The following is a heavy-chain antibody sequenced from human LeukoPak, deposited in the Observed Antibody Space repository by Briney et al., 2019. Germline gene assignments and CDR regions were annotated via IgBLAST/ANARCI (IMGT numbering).Heavy chain of an antibody. CDR2: TRQDGGEN. D-gene: IGHD4-17*01. Sequence: PGGSLRLSCAASEFTFSRYWMSWVRQAPGKGLEWVANTRQDGGENYYVDSVKGRFTISRDNAKNSLYLQMNSLRAEDTAVYYCARDIMTTVTTWRFDPWGQGTLVTVSS. CDR3: ARDIMTTVTTWRFDP. CDR1: EFTFSRYW. V-gene: IGHV3-7*01. J-gene: IGHJ5*02.